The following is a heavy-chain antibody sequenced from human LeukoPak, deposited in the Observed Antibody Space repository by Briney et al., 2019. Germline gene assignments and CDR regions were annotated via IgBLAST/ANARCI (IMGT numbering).Heavy chain of an antibody. J-gene: IGHJ3*02. CDR3: AKEGDSSGHCGDFDI. D-gene: IGHD3-22*01. CDR1: GFTFSSYA. CDR2: VSYDGGAT. V-gene: IGHV3-30*04. Sequence: GGSLRLSCAASGFTFSSYAMHWVRQAPGKGLEWVAGVSYDGGATFYADSVKGRFSISRDNSKNTLFLQMNSLRAEDTAIYYCAKEGDSSGHCGDFDIWGQGTMVAVSS.